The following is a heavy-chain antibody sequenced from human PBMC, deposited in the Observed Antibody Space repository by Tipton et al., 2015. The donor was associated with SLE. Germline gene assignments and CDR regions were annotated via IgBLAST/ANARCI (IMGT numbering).Heavy chain of an antibody. J-gene: IGHJ3*02. CDR2: IHTSGQIYPTGRT. Sequence: TLSLTCTVSGASIASGSYYWSWIRQPAGKGLEGVGHIHTSGQIYPTGRTNYNPSLKSRVAISVETSKNHFSLTLSSVTAADTAVYYCATFFGHSSASPDALDIWGQGTMVTVSS. V-gene: IGHV4-61*09. CDR1: GASIASGSYY. D-gene: IGHD6-6*01. CDR3: ATFFGHSSASPDALDI.